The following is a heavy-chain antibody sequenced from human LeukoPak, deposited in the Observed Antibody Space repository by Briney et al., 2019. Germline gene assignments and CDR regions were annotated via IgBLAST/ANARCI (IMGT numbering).Heavy chain of an antibody. CDR3: ASGPPAGYSSEIWFDP. D-gene: IGHD6-25*01. CDR2: TYYRSKWYN. Sequence: SQTLSLTCAISGDSVSSNSAAWNWIRQSPSRGLEWLGSTYYRSKWYNDYAVSVKSRITINPDTSKNQFSLQLNSVTPEDTAVYYCASGPPAGYSSEIWFDPWGQGTLVTVSS. J-gene: IGHJ5*02. CDR1: GDSVSSNSAA. V-gene: IGHV6-1*01.